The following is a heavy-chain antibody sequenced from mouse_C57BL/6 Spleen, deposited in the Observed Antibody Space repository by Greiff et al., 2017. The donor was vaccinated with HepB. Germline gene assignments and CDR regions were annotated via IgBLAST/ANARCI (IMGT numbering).Heavy chain of an antibody. CDR1: GYTFTSYW. V-gene: IGHV1-69*01. CDR3: ARNYDYDEGNFDY. J-gene: IGHJ2*01. Sequence: QVQLQQPGAELVMPGASVKLSCKASGYTFTSYWMHWVKQRPGQGLEWIGEIDPSDSYTNYNQKFKGKSTLTVDKSSSTAYMQLSSLTSEDSAVYYCARNYDYDEGNFDYWGQGTTLTVSS. D-gene: IGHD2-4*01. CDR2: IDPSDSYT.